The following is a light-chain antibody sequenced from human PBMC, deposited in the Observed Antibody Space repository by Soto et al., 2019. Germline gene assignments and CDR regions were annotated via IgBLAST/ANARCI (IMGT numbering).Light chain of an antibody. CDR2: AAS. V-gene: IGKV1-6*01. Sequence: THSLSARSADVAARVTITCRASQGIRNDLGWYQQKPGKAPKLLIYAASSLQSGVPSRFSGSGPGTDFTLTISSLQPEDFATYYCLQDYNYPLTFGGGTKVDIK. CDR3: LQDYNYPLT. CDR1: QGIRND. J-gene: IGKJ4*01.